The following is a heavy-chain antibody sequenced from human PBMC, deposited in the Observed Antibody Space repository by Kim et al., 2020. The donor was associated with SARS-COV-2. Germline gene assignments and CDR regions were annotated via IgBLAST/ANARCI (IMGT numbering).Heavy chain of an antibody. CDR1: GYTFTSYY. CDR3: ARDPAEYYDYVWGSYRYPKYYFDY. CDR2: INPSGGST. J-gene: IGHJ4*02. Sequence: ASVKVSCKASGYTFTSYYMHWVRQAPGQGLEWMGIINPSGGSTSYAQKFQGRVTMTRDTSTSTVYMELSSLRSEDTAVYYCARDPAEYYDYVWGSYRYPKYYFDYWGQGTLVTVSS. V-gene: IGHV1-46*01. D-gene: IGHD3-16*02.